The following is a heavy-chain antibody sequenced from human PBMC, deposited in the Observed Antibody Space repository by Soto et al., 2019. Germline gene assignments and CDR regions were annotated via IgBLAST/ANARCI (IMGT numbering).Heavy chain of an antibody. V-gene: IGHV1-69*13. CDR2: NIPIFGTA. CDR1: GGTFSNFV. D-gene: IGHD1-26*01. J-gene: IGHJ4*02. Sequence: SVKVSCKASGGTFSNFVISWVRQAPGQGLEWMGGNIPIFGTANYAQKFQGRVTITADESTSTAYMELSSLRSEDTAVYFCAADRKIVGTIGAFDFWGQGTLVTGSS. CDR3: AADRKIVGTIGAFDF.